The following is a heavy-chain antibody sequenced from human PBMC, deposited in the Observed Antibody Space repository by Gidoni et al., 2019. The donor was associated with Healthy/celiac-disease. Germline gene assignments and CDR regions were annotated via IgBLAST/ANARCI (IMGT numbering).Heavy chain of an antibody. V-gene: IGHV5-51*01. CDR2: IYPGDADT. J-gene: IGHJ4*02. CDR1: GYSFTSYW. D-gene: IGHD6-19*01. Sequence: EVQPVQSGAVVKTPGESLKLSCKGSGYSFTSYWIGWVRQMPGKGREWMGIIYPGDADTRYSPSFQGQVTISADKSISTAYLQWSSLKASDTAMYYCARHQLTSEQWLAPNGFDYWGQGTLVTVSS. CDR3: ARHQLTSEQWLAPNGFDY.